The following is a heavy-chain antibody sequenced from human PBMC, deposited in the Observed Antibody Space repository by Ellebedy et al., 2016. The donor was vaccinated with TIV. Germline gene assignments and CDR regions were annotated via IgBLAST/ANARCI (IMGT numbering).Heavy chain of an antibody. V-gene: IGHV5-51*01. Sequence: GESLKISXKGSGYSFTSYWIGWVRQMPGKGLEWMGIIYPGDSDTRYSPSFQGQVTISADKSISTAYLQWSSLKASDTAMYYCARQMSSGGYLQSWYFDLWGRGTLVTVSS. D-gene: IGHD3-10*01. J-gene: IGHJ2*01. CDR3: ARQMSSGGYLQSWYFDL. CDR2: IYPGDSDT. CDR1: GYSFTSYW.